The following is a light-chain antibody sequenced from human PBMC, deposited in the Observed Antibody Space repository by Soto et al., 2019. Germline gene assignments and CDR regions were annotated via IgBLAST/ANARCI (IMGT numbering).Light chain of an antibody. Sequence: QSALTQPPSASGPPGQSVTISCTGTSSDVGGYNYVSWYQQHPGKAPKLMIYEVSKRPSGVPDRFSGSKSGNTASLTVSGLQAEDEADYYCSSYAGSNNFGVFGGGTKVTVL. J-gene: IGLJ3*02. V-gene: IGLV2-8*01. CDR1: SSDVGGYNY. CDR3: SSYAGSNNFGV. CDR2: EVS.